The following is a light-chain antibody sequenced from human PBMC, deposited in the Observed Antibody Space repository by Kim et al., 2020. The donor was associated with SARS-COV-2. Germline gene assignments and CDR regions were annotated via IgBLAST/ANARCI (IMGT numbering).Light chain of an antibody. CDR2: YDR. Sequence: SYELTQTPPVSVAPGMTASITCGGNNIGSKSVHWYQQKPGQAPVLVMYYDRDRPSGIPERFSGSNSGNTATLTISRVEAGDETNYYCQVWDSTSEHPVFGGGTQLTVL. CDR3: QVWDSTSEHPV. J-gene: IGLJ3*02. CDR1: NIGSKS. V-gene: IGLV3-21*04.